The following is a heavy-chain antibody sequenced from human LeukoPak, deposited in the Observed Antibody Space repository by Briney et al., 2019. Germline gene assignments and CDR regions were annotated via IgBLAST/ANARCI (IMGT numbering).Heavy chain of an antibody. V-gene: IGHV4-38-2*01. J-gene: IGHJ3*02. CDR3: ASRLERSPDVAFDI. CDR1: DYSISSGYY. CDR2: IYHSGST. Sequence: SETLSLTCAVSDYSISSGYYWGWIRQPPGKGLEWIGSIYHSGSTYYNPSLKSRVTVSLDTSKNQFSLKLSSVTAADTAVYYCASRLERSPDVAFDIWGQGTMVTVSP. D-gene: IGHD3-3*01.